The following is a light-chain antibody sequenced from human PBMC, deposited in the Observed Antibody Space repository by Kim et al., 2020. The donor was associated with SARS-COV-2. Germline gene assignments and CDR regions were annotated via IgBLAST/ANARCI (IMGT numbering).Light chain of an antibody. CDR1: KLGDKY. J-gene: IGLJ2*01. CDR3: QAWDSSTYVV. V-gene: IGLV3-1*01. Sequence: SYELTQPPSVSVSPGQTAHITCSGDKLGDKYACWYQQKPGQSPVLVIYQDSKRPSGIPERFSGSNSGNTATLTISGTQAMDEADYYCQAWDSSTYVVFGGGTQLTVL. CDR2: QDS.